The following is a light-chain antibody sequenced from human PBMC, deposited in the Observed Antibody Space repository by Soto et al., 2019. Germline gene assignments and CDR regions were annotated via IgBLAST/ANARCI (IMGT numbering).Light chain of an antibody. Sequence: QSALTQPASVSGSPGQSITISCTGTSSDVGGYNYVSWYQQYPGKAPKLMINDVSNRPSGVSHRFSGSKSGNTASLTISGLQAEDEADYYCSSYTSSRSYVFGTGTKVTVL. CDR1: SSDVGGYNY. V-gene: IGLV2-14*01. CDR2: DVS. CDR3: SSYTSSRSYV. J-gene: IGLJ1*01.